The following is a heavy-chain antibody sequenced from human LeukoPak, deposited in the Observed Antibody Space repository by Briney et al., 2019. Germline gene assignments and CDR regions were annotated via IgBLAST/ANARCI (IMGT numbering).Heavy chain of an antibody. CDR1: SGSLSSSY. D-gene: IGHD2-15*01. CDR3: ARDCSGGTCYLGVVDY. V-gene: IGHV4-4*07. CDR2: IYTSGST. Sequence: PSETLSLTCTLSSGSLSSSYWSWIRQPAGKGPEWIGRIYTSGSTNYNPSLKSRVTMSVDTSKNQFSLKLSSVTAADAAVYYCARDCSGGTCYLGVVDYWGQGILVTVSS. J-gene: IGHJ4*02.